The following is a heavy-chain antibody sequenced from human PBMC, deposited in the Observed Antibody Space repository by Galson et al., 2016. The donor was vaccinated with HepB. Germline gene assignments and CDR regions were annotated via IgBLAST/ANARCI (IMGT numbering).Heavy chain of an antibody. D-gene: IGHD3-10*01. CDR2: MNPNSGDS. J-gene: IGHJ6*02. Sequence: SVKVSCKASGYSFTTYNINWVRQVSGQGLEWMGWMNPNSGDSGYAQKFPGRVTMTRDSVISKAYMALSSLTSEDTAVYYCARDEEGTYSHDIRYYYHGMDVWGQGTTVAVAS. CDR1: GYSFTTYN. V-gene: IGHV1-8*01. CDR3: ARDEEGTYSHDIRYYYHGMDV.